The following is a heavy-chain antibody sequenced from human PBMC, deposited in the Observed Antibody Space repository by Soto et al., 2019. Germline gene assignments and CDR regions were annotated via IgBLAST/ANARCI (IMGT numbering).Heavy chain of an antibody. Sequence: QVQLVQSGAEVKKPGASVEVSCKASGYTFTGYYMHWVRQAPGQGLEWMGWINPNSGGTNYAQKFQGWVTMTRDTSISTAYMELSRLRSDDTAVYYCARTYYYDSSGYFSPYDAFDIWGQGTMVTVSS. CDR2: INPNSGGT. CDR1: GYTFTGYY. D-gene: IGHD3-22*01. CDR3: ARTYYYDSSGYFSPYDAFDI. J-gene: IGHJ3*02. V-gene: IGHV1-2*04.